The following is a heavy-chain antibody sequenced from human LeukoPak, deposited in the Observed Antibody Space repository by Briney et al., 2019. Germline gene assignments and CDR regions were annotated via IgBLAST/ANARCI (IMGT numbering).Heavy chain of an antibody. CDR3: ARGVVATNAFDI. Sequence: SETLSLTCTVSGGSISSYYWSWIRQPPGKGLEWIGYIYYSGSTNYNPSLKSRVTISVDTSKNQFSLKLSSVTAADTAVYCCARGVVATNAFDIWGQGTMVTVSS. J-gene: IGHJ3*02. CDR1: GGSISSYY. CDR2: IYYSGST. D-gene: IGHD5-12*01. V-gene: IGHV4-59*01.